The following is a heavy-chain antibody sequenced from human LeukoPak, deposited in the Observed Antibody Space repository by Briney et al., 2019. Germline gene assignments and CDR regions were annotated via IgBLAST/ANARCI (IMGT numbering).Heavy chain of an antibody. V-gene: IGHV3-30*18. D-gene: IGHD1-7*01. Sequence: GGSLRLSCAASGFTFSSYGMPWVRQAPGKGLEWVAVISYDGSNKYYADSVKGRFTISRDNSKNTLYLQMNSLRAEDTAVYYCAKDLWLRELRDPDAFDIWGQGTMVTVSS. CDR1: GFTFSSYG. CDR2: ISYDGSNK. CDR3: AKDLWLRELRDPDAFDI. J-gene: IGHJ3*02.